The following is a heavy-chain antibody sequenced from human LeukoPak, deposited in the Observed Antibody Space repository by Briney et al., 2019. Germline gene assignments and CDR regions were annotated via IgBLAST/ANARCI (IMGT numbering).Heavy chain of an antibody. CDR1: GFTFSTYS. CDR3: ARVHRGYSYGRLDY. Sequence: GGSLRLSCAASGFTFSTYSMNWVRQAPGKGLEWVSFISTGSSTIYYADSVKGRFTISRDNAKNSLYLEMNSLRDEDTAVYYCARVHRGYSYGRLDYWGQGTLVTVSS. V-gene: IGHV3-48*02. CDR2: ISTGSSTI. D-gene: IGHD5-18*01. J-gene: IGHJ4*02.